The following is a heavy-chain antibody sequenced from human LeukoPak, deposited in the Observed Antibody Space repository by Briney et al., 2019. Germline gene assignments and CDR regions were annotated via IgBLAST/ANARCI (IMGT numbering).Heavy chain of an antibody. CDR3: ARYSYDILTGYPKGWFDP. Sequence: TSETLSLTCAVYGGSFSGYYWSWIRQPPGKGLEWIGEINHSGSTNYNPSLKSRVTISVDTSKNQFSLKLSSVTAADTAVYYCARYSYDILTGYPKGWFDPWGQGTLVTVSS. CDR1: GGSFSGYY. D-gene: IGHD3-9*01. V-gene: IGHV4-34*01. CDR2: INHSGST. J-gene: IGHJ5*02.